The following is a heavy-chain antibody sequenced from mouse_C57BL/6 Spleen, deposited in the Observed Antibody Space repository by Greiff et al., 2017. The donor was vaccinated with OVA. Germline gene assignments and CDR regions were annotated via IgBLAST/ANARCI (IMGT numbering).Heavy chain of an antibody. D-gene: IGHD1-1*01. J-gene: IGHJ2*01. Sequence: VQLQQPGAELVRPGSSVKLSCKASGYTFTSYWMHWVKQRPIQGLEWIGNIDPSDSETHYNQKFKDKATLTVDKPSSTAYMQLSSLTSEDSAVYYCARNYGSSYGYFDYGGQGTTLTVSS. V-gene: IGHV1-52*01. CDR3: ARNYGSSYGYFDY. CDR2: IDPSDSET. CDR1: GYTFTSYW.